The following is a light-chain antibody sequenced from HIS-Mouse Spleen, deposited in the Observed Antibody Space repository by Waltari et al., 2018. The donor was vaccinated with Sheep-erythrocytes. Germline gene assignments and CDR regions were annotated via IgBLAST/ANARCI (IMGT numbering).Light chain of an antibody. Sequence: QSALTQPPSASGSPGQSVTIPCTGTSRDVGGYNYVAWYQQHPGKAPKLMIDEVSKRPSGVPDRFSGSKSGNTASLTVSGLQAEEEADYYCSSYAGSNNWVFGGGTKLTVL. CDR3: SSYAGSNNWV. V-gene: IGLV2-8*01. CDR2: EVS. J-gene: IGLJ3*02. CDR1: SRDVGGYNY.